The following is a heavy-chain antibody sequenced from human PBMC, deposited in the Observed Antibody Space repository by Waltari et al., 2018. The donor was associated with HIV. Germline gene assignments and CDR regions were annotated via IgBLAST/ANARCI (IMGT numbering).Heavy chain of an antibody. CDR1: GYTFTQYD. CDR2: MKSDSGNT. Sequence: QVQLVQSGATLREPGASVKVSCKTSGYTFTQYDVNWVRQATGQGLQWMVWMKSDSGNTGYAQEFKGRVNMTRDTSTKIVYMELTTLNLEDTALYYCVVSRRGAIIGDHWGQGTQVTVSS. D-gene: IGHD3-3*01. CDR3: VVSRRGAIIGDH. V-gene: IGHV1-8*01. J-gene: IGHJ4*02.